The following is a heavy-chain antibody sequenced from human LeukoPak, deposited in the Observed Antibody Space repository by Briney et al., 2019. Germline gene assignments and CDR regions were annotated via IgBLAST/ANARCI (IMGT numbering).Heavy chain of an antibody. V-gene: IGHV1-8*01. CDR1: GYTFTSYD. D-gene: IGHD6-6*01. J-gene: IGHJ6*03. CDR3: ARGQEQLVLYYYYYMDV. Sequence: ASLKVSCKASGYTFTSYDINWVRQAPGQGLEWMGWMNPNSGNTGYAQKFQGRVTMTRNTSISTAYMELSSLRSEDTAVYYCARGQEQLVLYYYYYMDVWGKGTTVTVSS. CDR2: MNPNSGNT.